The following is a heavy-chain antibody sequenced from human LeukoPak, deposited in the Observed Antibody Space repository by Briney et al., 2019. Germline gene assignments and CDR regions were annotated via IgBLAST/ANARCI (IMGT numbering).Heavy chain of an antibody. CDR3: ARDEPKYCSSTSCYPNWFDP. CDR1: GFTFSTYS. V-gene: IGHV3-21*01. CDR2: ISSSSSYI. Sequence: GGSLRLSCAASGFTFSTYSMNWVRQAPGKGLEWVSSISSSSSYIWYADPLKGRFTISRDNAKNSLYLQMNSLRVEDTAVYYCARDEPKYCSSTSCYPNWFDPWGQGTLVTVSS. D-gene: IGHD2-2*01. J-gene: IGHJ5*02.